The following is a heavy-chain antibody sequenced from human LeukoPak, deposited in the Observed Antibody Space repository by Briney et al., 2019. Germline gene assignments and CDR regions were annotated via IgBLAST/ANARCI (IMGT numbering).Heavy chain of an antibody. Sequence: PGGSLRLSCAASGFTVSSYYMTWVRQAPGKGLEWVSVIYSGGSTYYADSVKGRVAISRDNSKNTVFLQMNSVRAEDTAVYYCASTSGWYEPIDYWGQGTLVTVSS. CDR1: GFTVSSYY. CDR2: IYSGGST. V-gene: IGHV3-66*01. D-gene: IGHD6-19*01. J-gene: IGHJ4*02. CDR3: ASTSGWYEPIDY.